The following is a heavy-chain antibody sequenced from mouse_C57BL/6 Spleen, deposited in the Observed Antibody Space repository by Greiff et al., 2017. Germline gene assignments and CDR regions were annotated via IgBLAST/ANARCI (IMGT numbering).Heavy chain of an antibody. D-gene: IGHD1-1*01. CDR1: GYSITSGYY. V-gene: IGHV3-6*01. CDR2: ISYDGSN. J-gene: IGHJ2*01. Sequence: VQLQQSGPGLVKPSQSLSLTCSVTGYSITSGYYWNWIRQFPGNKLEWMGYISYDGSNNYNPSLKNRISITRDTSKNQFFLKLNSVTTEDTATYYCARDRDYYGSSFDYWGQGTTLTVSS. CDR3: ARDRDYYGSSFDY.